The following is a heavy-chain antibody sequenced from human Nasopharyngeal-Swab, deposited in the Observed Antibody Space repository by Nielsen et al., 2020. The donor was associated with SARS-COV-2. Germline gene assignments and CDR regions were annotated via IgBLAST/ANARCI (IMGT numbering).Heavy chain of an antibody. V-gene: IGHV4-59*13. CDR2: IYFSGST. Sequence: SETLSLTCTVSNGSINSYYWSWIRQPPGKGLEWIGYIYFSGSTSYNPSLKSRVTMSVDTSKNQFSLNLTSVTAADTAVYYCARGTFGYTYTRPENNWFDPWGQGILVTVSS. CDR3: ARGTFGYTYTRPENNWFDP. D-gene: IGHD5-18*01. CDR1: NGSINSYY. J-gene: IGHJ5*02.